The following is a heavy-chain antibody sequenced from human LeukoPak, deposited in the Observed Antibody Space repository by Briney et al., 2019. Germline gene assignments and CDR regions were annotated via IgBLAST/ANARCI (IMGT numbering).Heavy chain of an antibody. CDR2: IKQDESEK. Sequence: GGSLRLYCVASGFTSSNYWMSWVRQVPGKGLEWVANIKQDESEKYYVDSVKGRFTISRDNAKNSLYLQLNSLRAEDTAVYYCARGKAFDIWGQGTMVTVSS. V-gene: IGHV3-7*01. CDR3: ARGKAFDI. CDR1: GFTSSNYW. J-gene: IGHJ3*02.